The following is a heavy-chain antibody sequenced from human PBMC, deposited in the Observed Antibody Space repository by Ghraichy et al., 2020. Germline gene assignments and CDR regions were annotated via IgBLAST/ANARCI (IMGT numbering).Heavy chain of an antibody. CDR1: DYTFTTYA. Sequence: ASVKVSCKASDYTFTTYAISWVRQAPGQGLEWMGSISTYNGNTNYAQKFQGRVTMTTDTSTTTAYMELRSLRSDDTAVYYCARDWLMTTVTRFDYWGQGTLVTVSS. CDR2: ISTYNGNT. V-gene: IGHV1-18*04. D-gene: IGHD4-17*01. CDR3: ARDWLMTTVTRFDY. J-gene: IGHJ4*02.